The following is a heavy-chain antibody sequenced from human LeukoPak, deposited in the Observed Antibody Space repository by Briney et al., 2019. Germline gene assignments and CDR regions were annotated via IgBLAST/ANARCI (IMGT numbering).Heavy chain of an antibody. CDR2: ISSSSSYI. CDR1: GFTFSSYS. CDR3: ARDKITIAAEGYFDY. D-gene: IGHD6-6*01. V-gene: IGHV3-21*01. J-gene: IGHJ4*02. Sequence: GGSLRLSCAASGFTFSSYSMNWVRQAPGKGLEWVSSISSSSSYIYYADSVKGRFTISRDNAKNSLYLQMNSLRAEDTAVYYCARDKITIAAEGYFDYWGQGTLVTVSS.